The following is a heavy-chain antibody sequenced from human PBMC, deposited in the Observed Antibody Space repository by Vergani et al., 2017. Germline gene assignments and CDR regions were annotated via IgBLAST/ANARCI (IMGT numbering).Heavy chain of an antibody. CDR1: GFSLSNARMG. J-gene: IGHJ6*02. Sequence: QVTLKESGPVLVKPTETLTLTCTVSGFSLSNARMGVSWIRQPPGKALDWLAPIFSNDEKSYITSLKSRLTISKDTSKSRVVLTMTNMDPVDTATYYCARYMVRGVIISNSYYYGMDVWGQGTTVTVSS. CDR2: IFSNDEK. V-gene: IGHV2-26*01. CDR3: ARYMVRGVIISNSYYYGMDV. D-gene: IGHD3-10*01.